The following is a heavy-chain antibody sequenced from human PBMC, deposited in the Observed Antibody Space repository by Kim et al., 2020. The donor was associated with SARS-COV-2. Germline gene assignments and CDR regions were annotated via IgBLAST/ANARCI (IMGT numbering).Heavy chain of an antibody. CDR1: GGSVSSGVYY. V-gene: IGHV4-30-4*01. CDR3: ARGFGAGTTGPNWFDP. CDR2: IYYSGST. D-gene: IGHD6-19*01. Sequence: SETLSLTCTVSGGSVSSGVYYWSWIRQPPGKGLEWIGYIYYSGSTYYNPSLKSRVAVSVDTSKSQFSLKLSSVTAADTAVYYCARGFGAGTTGPNWFDPWGQGTLVTVSS. J-gene: IGHJ5*02.